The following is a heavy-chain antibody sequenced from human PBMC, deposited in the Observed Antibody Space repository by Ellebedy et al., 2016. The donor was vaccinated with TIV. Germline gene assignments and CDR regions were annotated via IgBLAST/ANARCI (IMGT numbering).Heavy chain of an antibody. Sequence: GGSLRLSCTASGFTFGDYAMSWFRQAPGKGLEWVGFIRSKAYGGTTEYAASVNGKFTISRDDSRSIAYLQMNSLKTEDTAVYYCARGSNYGMDVWGQGTTVTVSS. J-gene: IGHJ6*02. V-gene: IGHV3-49*03. CDR3: ARGSNYGMDV. CDR2: IRSKAYGGTT. CDR1: GFTFGDYA. D-gene: IGHD5/OR15-5a*01.